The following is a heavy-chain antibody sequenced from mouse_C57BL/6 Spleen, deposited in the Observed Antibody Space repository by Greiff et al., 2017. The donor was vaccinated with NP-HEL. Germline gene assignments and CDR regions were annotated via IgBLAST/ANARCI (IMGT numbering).Heavy chain of an antibody. CDR1: GFTFSNYW. CDR2: IRLKSDNYAT. CDR3: TGGYDGIDY. D-gene: IGHD2-2*01. J-gene: IGHJ2*01. V-gene: IGHV6-3*01. Sequence: EVKVEESGGGLVQPGGSMKLSCVASGFTFSNYWMNWVRQSPEKGLEWVAQIRLKSDNYATHYAESVKGRFTISRDDSKSSVYLQMNNLRAEDTGIYYCTGGYDGIDYWGQGTTLTVSS.